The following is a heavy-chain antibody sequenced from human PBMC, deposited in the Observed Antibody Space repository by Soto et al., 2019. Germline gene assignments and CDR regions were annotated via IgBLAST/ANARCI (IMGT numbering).Heavy chain of an antibody. V-gene: IGHV1-2*02. Sequence: QVPLVQSGAEVKKPGASVKVSCEASGYTFTDYFIQWVRQAPGQGLERIGWINPYSGGANLSQKFQGRVTMTRDTSISTAYMEVSSLRSDDTAVFYCARLMHYSHSGGSSHSGFDMWGQGTLVTVSS. CDR2: INPYSGGA. D-gene: IGHD2-21*01. CDR3: ARLMHYSHSGGSSHSGFDM. J-gene: IGHJ3*02. CDR1: GYTFTDYF.